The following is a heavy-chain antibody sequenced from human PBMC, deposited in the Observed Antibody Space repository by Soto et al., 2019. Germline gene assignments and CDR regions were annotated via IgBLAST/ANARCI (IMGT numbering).Heavy chain of an antibody. CDR2: ISWNSGSI. Sequence: PGGSLRLSCAASGFTIDDYAMHWVRQAPGKGLEWVSGISWNSGSIGYADSVKGRFTISRDNAKNSLYLQMNSLRAEDTALYYCAKDIGWSGYSLRYYYYGMDVWGQGTTVTVSS. D-gene: IGHD3-3*01. CDR3: AKDIGWSGYSLRYYYYGMDV. CDR1: GFTIDDYA. V-gene: IGHV3-9*01. J-gene: IGHJ6*02.